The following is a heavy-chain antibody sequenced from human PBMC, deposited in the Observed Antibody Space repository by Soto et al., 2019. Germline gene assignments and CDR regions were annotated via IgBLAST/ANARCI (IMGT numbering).Heavy chain of an antibody. CDR3: ARVIVVVPGYYYYYMDV. CDR1: GWSFIGYC. Sequence: AETLSQTCVDCGWSFIGYCWSWIRQPPGKGLEWIGEINHSGSTNYNPSLKSRVTISVDTSKNQFSLKLSSVTAADTAVYYCARVIVVVPGYYYYYMDVWGKGTTVTVSS. D-gene: IGHD2-2*01. V-gene: IGHV4-34*01. J-gene: IGHJ6*03. CDR2: INHSGST.